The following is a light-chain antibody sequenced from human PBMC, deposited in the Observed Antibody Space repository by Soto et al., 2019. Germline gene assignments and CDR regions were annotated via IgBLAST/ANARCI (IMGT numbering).Light chain of an antibody. CDR2: GAS. Sequence: ETVLTQSPGTLSLSPGERATLSCRASRSVSNNYLAWYKQKPGQAPRLLIYGASSRATGIPDRFSGSGSGTDFTLTISRLEPEDFVVYYCQQYGSTPRTFGQGTKVEIK. J-gene: IGKJ1*01. CDR3: QQYGSTPRT. CDR1: RSVSNNY. V-gene: IGKV3-20*01.